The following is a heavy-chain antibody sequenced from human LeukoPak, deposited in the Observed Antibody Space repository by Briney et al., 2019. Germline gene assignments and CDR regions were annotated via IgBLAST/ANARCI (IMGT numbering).Heavy chain of an antibody. CDR3: ATEMYYDGSGPHFDY. CDR2: IFHTGNT. Sequence: AETETLLCAVSGGSISSSNWWSWVRQPPGKGLEWIGEIFHTGNTNYNPSLKSRVTISVDKSKKQFSLKLSSVTAADTAVYYCATEMYYDGSGPHFDYWGPGNLGSVSS. J-gene: IGHJ4*03. D-gene: IGHD3-22*01. V-gene: IGHV4-4*02. CDR1: GGSISSSNW.